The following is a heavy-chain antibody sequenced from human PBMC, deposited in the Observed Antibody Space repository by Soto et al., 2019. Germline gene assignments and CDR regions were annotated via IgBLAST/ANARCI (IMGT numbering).Heavy chain of an antibody. J-gene: IGHJ3*02. D-gene: IGHD3-10*01. CDR3: ARVRGQAFDI. CDR1: GDSINNADYY. V-gene: IGHV4-31*03. CDR2: IYYNGTT. Sequence: QVQLQESGPGLVKPSQTLSLKCSVSGDSINNADYYWSWIRQHAGQGLEWIGYIYYNGTTYYNPSLKSRLTISIDTSKNHFSLEMSSVTAADTAVYYCARVRGQAFDIRGQGTMVTVSS.